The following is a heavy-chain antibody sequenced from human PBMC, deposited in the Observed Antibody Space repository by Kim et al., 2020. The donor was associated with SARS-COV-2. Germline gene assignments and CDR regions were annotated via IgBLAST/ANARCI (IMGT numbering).Heavy chain of an antibody. V-gene: IGHV3-23*01. CDR3: AKGTGASGGYYFDY. CDR2: ITGSAGTT. J-gene: IGHJ4*02. CDR1: GFRFSSYA. D-gene: IGHD3-10*01. Sequence: GGSLRLSCAASGFRFSSYAMNWVRQAPGKGLDWVSGITGSAGTTYYADSVKGRFTISRDNSKNTLYLQMNSLRAEDTALYYCAKGTGASGGYYFDYWGQGTLVTVSS.